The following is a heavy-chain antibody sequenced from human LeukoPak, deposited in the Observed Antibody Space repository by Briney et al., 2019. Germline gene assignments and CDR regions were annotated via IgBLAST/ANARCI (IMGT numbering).Heavy chain of an antibody. D-gene: IGHD2-2*01. CDR3: ARGLWDIVVVPAATARWFDP. CDR2: IYYSGST. J-gene: IGHJ5*02. V-gene: IGHV4-39*01. CDR1: GGSISSNSYY. Sequence: SETLSLTCAVSGGSISSNSYYWGWLRQPPGKGLEWIGSIYYSGSTYYNPSLKSRVTISVDKSKNQFSLKLSSVTAADTAVYYCARGLWDIVVVPAATARWFDPWGQGTLVTVSS.